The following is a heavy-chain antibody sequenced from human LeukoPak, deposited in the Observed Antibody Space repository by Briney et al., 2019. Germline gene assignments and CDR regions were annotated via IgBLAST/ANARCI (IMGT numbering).Heavy chain of an antibody. D-gene: IGHD7-27*01. CDR1: GESFSSYY. CDR3: ARTTGDPAY. V-gene: IGHV4-34*01. J-gene: IGHJ4*02. CDR2: INHSGST. Sequence: SETLSLTCAIYGESFSSYYWNRVCQPPGQGLEWIGEINHSGSTNYNPSLKSRVTISVDTSKNQFSLKLSSVTAADTAVYYCARTTGDPAYWGQGTLVTVSS.